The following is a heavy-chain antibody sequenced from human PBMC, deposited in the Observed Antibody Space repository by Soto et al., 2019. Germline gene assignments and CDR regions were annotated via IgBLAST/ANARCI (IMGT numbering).Heavy chain of an antibody. V-gene: IGHV4-59*01. CDR1: GDSISSDY. Sequence: SETLSLTCTVSGDSISSDYWSWIRQPPGKRLEWIGFIYNSETTNYNPSLNSRVTISVDTSKNQFSLNLSSVTAADTAVYYCGRALRLYDYVWGSYRSYYFDYWGQGTLVTVSS. CDR2: IYNSETT. CDR3: GRALRLYDYVWGSYRSYYFDY. J-gene: IGHJ4*02. D-gene: IGHD3-16*02.